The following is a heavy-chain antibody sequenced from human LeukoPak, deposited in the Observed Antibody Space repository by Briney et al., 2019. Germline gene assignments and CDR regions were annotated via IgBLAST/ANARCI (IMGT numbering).Heavy chain of an antibody. CDR2: INPNSGGT. Sequence: ASVKVSCKASGYTFTGYYMHWARQAPGQGLEWMGWINPNSGGTNYAQKFQGRVTMTRDTSISTAYMELSRLRSDDTAVYYCARVLDSSGYYEDAFDIWGQGTMVTVSS. CDR3: ARVLDSSGYYEDAFDI. CDR1: GYTFTGYY. D-gene: IGHD3-22*01. J-gene: IGHJ3*02. V-gene: IGHV1-2*02.